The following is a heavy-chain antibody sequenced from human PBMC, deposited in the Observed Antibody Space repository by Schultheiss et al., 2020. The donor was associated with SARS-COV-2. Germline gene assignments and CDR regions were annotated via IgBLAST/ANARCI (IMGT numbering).Heavy chain of an antibody. CDR2: VSRSGGST. CDR1: GFTFSSYA. J-gene: IGHJ4*02. D-gene: IGHD5-12*01. CDR3: ASSVLPLRYSGYDFHY. V-gene: IGHV3-23*01. Sequence: GGSLRLSCSASGFTFSSYAMHWVRQAPGKGLEWVSAVSRSGGSTYYADSVKGRFTISRDNSKNTLYLQMNSLRAEDTAVYYCASSVLPLRYSGYDFHYWGQGTLVTVSS.